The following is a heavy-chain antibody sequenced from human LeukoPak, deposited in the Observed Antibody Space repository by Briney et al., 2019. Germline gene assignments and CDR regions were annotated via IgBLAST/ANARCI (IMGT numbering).Heavy chain of an antibody. CDR2: IIPIFGTA. V-gene: IGHV1-69*05. J-gene: IGHJ4*02. Sequence: GASVKVSCKASGGTFSSYAISWVRQAPGQGLEWMGRIIPIFGTANYAQKFQGRVTITTDESTSTAYMELSSLRSEDTAVYYCARDLSYGDFIFAYWGQGTLVTVSS. CDR3: ARDLSYGDFIFAY. D-gene: IGHD4-17*01. CDR1: GGTFSSYA.